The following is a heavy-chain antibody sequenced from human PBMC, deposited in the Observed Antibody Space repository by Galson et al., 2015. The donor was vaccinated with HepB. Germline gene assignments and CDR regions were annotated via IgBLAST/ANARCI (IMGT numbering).Heavy chain of an antibody. CDR2: ISAYNGNT. V-gene: IGHV1-18*04. Sequence: SVKVSCKASGYTFTSYGISWVRQAPGQGLEWMGWISAYNGNTNYAQKPQGRVTMTTDTSTSTAYMELRSLRSDDTAVYYCARDAPPYSGSYGAYYYYGMDVWGQGTTVTVSS. CDR3: ARDAPPYSGSYGAYYYYGMDV. D-gene: IGHD1-26*01. CDR1: GYTFTSYG. J-gene: IGHJ6*02.